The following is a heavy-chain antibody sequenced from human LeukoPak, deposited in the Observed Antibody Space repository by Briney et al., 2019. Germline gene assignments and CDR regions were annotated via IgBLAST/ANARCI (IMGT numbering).Heavy chain of an antibody. J-gene: IGHJ6*02. CDR2: INSDGSIT. D-gene: IGHD5-18*01. CDR3: ARDAVDTANAV. CDR1: GFTFTTYW. V-gene: IGHV3-74*01. Sequence: GGSLRLSCAASGFTFTTYWMHWVRQAPGKGLVWVSHINSDGSITSYADSVKGRFTISRDNAKNTLYLQMNSLRAEDTAVYYCARDAVDTANAVWGQGTTVTVPS.